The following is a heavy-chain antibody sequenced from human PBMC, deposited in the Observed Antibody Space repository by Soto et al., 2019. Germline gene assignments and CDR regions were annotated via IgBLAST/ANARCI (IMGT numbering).Heavy chain of an antibody. CDR1: GYTFTSYD. CDR2: MNANSGNT. J-gene: IGHJ4*02. V-gene: IGHV1-8*01. Sequence: QVQLVQSGAEVKKPGASVKVSCKASGYTFTSYDLNWVRQATGQGLAWMGWMNANSGNTGYAQKFQGRVTMTRNTSIRTAYMELSSLRSEDTAVYYCARGGMHDYGDSFDYWGQGTLVTVSS. D-gene: IGHD4-17*01. CDR3: ARGGMHDYGDSFDY.